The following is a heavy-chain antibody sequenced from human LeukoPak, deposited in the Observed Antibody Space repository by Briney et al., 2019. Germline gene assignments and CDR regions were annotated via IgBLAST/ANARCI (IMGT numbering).Heavy chain of an antibody. CDR1: GGSISNGGYS. CDR2: IYHSGST. J-gene: IGHJ4*02. V-gene: IGHV4-30-2*01. Sequence: SETLSLTCAVSGGSISNGGYSWNWIRQPPGKGLEWIGYIYHSGSTYYNPSLKSRVTISVDRSKNQFSLKLSSVTAADTAVYYCARGGWLQFTYYFDYWGQGTLVTVSS. D-gene: IGHD5-24*01. CDR3: ARGGWLQFTYYFDY.